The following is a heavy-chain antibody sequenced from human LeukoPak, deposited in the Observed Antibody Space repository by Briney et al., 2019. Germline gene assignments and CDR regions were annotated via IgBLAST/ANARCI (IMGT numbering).Heavy chain of an antibody. CDR3: ASTTVTTDSYYYYYGMDV. J-gene: IGHJ6*02. V-gene: IGHV1-69*01. Sequence: SVNVSCKASGGTFSSYAISWVRQAPGQGLEWMGGIIPIFGTANYAQKFQGRVTITADESTSTAYMELSGLRSEDTAVYYCASTTVTTDSYYYYYGMDVWGQGTTVTVSS. CDR2: IIPIFGTA. CDR1: GGTFSSYA. D-gene: IGHD4-17*01.